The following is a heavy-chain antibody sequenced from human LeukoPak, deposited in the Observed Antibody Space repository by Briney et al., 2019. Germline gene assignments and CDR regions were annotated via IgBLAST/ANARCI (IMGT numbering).Heavy chain of an antibody. J-gene: IGHJ4*02. CDR2: INLSGST. CDR1: GGSFSGYY. V-gene: IGHV4-34*01. D-gene: IGHD5-18*01. Sequence: SETLSLTCAVYGGSFSGYYWSWIRQPPGKGLEWIGEINLSGSTNYNPSLKSRVTISVDTSKNQFSLKLSSVTAADTAVYYCASRGYSYGWTSWGQGTRVTVSS. CDR3: ASRGYSYGWTS.